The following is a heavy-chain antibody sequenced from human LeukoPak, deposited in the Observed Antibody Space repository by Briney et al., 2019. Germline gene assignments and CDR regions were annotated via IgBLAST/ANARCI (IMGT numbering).Heavy chain of an antibody. Sequence: SETLSLTCTVSGGSISSGDYYWSWNRQPQGRGLEWIVYIYYSGSTYYNPSLKSRVTISVYTSKHQFSLKLSSVTAADTAVYYCARARREMATLIFDYWGQGTLVTVSS. CDR3: ARARREMATLIFDY. D-gene: IGHD5-24*01. CDR1: GGSISSGDYY. CDR2: IYYSGST. V-gene: IGHV4-30-4*01. J-gene: IGHJ4*02.